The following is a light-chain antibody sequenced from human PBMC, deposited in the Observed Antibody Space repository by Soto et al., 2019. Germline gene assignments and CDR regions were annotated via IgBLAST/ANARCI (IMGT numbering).Light chain of an antibody. CDR1: QSVGSY. CDR3: QQRSDWPPLT. V-gene: IGKV3-11*01. CDR2: DAS. J-gene: IGKJ5*01. Sequence: EIVLTQSPATLSLSPGERATLSCRASQSVGSYLAWYQQEPGQAPRLLIYDASSRATGIPARFSGSGSGTDFTLTISSQEPEDFAVYFCQQRSDWPPLTFGQGTRLEIK.